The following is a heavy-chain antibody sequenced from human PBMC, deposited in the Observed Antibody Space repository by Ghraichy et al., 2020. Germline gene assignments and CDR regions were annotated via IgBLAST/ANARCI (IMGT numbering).Heavy chain of an antibody. CDR1: GGSFSGYY. J-gene: IGHJ6*02. V-gene: IGHV4-34*01. D-gene: IGHD2-2*01. Sequence: SETLSLTCAVYGGSFSGYYWSWIRQPPGKGLEWIGEINHSGSTNYNPSLKSRVTISVDTSKNQFSLKLSSVTAADTAVYYCARAGYCSSTSCYRLAPRSYYYYGMDVWGQRTTVTVSS. CDR2: INHSGST. CDR3: ARAGYCSSTSCYRLAPRSYYYYGMDV.